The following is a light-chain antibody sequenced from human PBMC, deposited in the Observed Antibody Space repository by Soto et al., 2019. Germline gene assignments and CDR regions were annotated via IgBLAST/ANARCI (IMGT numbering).Light chain of an antibody. CDR2: EVT. J-gene: IGLJ3*02. CDR3: SSYAGSNNLV. V-gene: IGLV2-8*01. CDR1: SSDVGGYNY. Sequence: QSALTQPPSASGSPGQSVTISCTGTSSDVGGYNYVSWYQHLPGKAPKLMIYEVTKRPSGVPDRFSGSKSDNTASLTVSGLQAADEADYYCSSYAGSNNLVFGGGTKLTVL.